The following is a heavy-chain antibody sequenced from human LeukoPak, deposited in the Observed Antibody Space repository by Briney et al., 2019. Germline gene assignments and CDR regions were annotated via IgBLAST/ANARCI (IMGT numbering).Heavy chain of an antibody. Sequence: SETLSLTCTVSGGSISGSSYYWGWIRQPPGKGLEWIGSIYYSGSTYYNPSLKSRVTISVDTSKNQFSLKLSSVTAADTAVSYCARPTSSSGAFDIWGQGTMVTVSS. CDR3: ARPTSSSGAFDI. J-gene: IGHJ3*02. CDR1: GGSISGSSYY. CDR2: IYYSGST. V-gene: IGHV4-39*01. D-gene: IGHD6-6*01.